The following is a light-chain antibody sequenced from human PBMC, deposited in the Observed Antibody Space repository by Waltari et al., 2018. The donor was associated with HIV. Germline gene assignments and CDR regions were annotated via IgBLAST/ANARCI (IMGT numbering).Light chain of an antibody. CDR3: EQYDNLPGS. Sequence: DIQMTQSPSSLSASVGDRVTITCQARQDISNYLNWYQQKPGKAPKLLIYDESKLETGVPSRFSGSGSGTDFTFTISSLQPEDIATYYCEQYDNLPGSFGPGTKVDIK. CDR2: DES. V-gene: IGKV1-33*01. CDR1: QDISNY. J-gene: IGKJ3*01.